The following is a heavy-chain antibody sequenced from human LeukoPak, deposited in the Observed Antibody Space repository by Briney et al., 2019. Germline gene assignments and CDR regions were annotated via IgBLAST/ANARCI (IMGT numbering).Heavy chain of an antibody. D-gene: IGHD4-17*01. CDR2: IYHSGST. Sequence: SETLSLTCTVSGYSISSGYYWGWIRQPPGKGLEWIGSIYHSGSTYYNPSLKSRVTISVDTSKDQFSLKLSSVTAADTAVYYCARDLAQYYGDYSYNAVDYWGQGTLVTVSS. V-gene: IGHV4-38-2*02. CDR1: GYSISSGYY. CDR3: ARDLAQYYGDYSYNAVDY. J-gene: IGHJ4*02.